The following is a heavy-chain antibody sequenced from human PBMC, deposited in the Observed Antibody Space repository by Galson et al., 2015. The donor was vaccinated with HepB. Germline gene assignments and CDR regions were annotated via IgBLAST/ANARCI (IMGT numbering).Heavy chain of an antibody. V-gene: IGHV3-72*01. D-gene: IGHD5-24*01. CDR3: TRAGRDGYNLWD. Sequence: SLRLSCAASGFIFSDYYMDWVRQAPGKGLEWVGRSRNKANSYTTEYAASVKGRFTISRDDSKNSLYLRMNSLKTEDTAVYYCTRAGRDGYNLWDWGQGTLFTVFS. CDR1: GFIFSDYY. CDR2: SRNKANSYTT. J-gene: IGHJ4*02.